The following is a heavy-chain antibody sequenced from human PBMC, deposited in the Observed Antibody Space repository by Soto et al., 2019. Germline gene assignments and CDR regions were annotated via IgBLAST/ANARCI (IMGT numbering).Heavy chain of an antibody. CDR1: GFTFSDYY. D-gene: IGHD3-10*01. CDR3: AGEGGGSGNYFYYGMDV. J-gene: IGHJ6*02. Sequence: QVQLVESGGGLVKPGGSLRLSCAASGFTFSDYYMSWIRQAPGKGLEWVSYISSSSSYTNYADSVKGRFTIARDNAKNSLYLQMSCLRAEDTAVYYCAGEGGGSGNYFYYGMDVWGRGTTVTDSS. CDR2: ISSSSSYT. V-gene: IGHV3-11*06.